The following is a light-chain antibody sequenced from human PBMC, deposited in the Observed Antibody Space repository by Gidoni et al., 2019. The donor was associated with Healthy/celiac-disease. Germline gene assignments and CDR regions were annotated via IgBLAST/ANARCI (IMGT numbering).Light chain of an antibody. CDR1: QSVLYSSKNKNY. J-gene: IGKJ3*01. CDR2: WAS. V-gene: IGKV4-1*01. CDR3: QQYYSTPT. Sequence: DIVMTQSPDSLAVSLGERATINCKSSQSVLYSSKNKNYLAWYQKKPGQPPKLLIYWASTRESGVPDRFSGSGSGTDFTLTISSLQAEDVAVYYCQQYYSTPTFXPXTKVDIK.